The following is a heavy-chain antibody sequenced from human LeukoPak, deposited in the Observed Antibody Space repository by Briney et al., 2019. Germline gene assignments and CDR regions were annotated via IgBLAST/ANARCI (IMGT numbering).Heavy chain of an antibody. V-gene: IGHV3-53*01. CDR1: GFTVSSNY. CDR3: ARVSGSYSPDWYFDL. D-gene: IGHD1-26*01. J-gene: IGHJ2*01. CDR2: IYSGGTT. Sequence: GGSLRLSCAASGFTVSSNYMSWVRQAPGKGLEWVSVIYSGGTTYYAGSVKGRFTISRYKSKNTLYLQLNSLRAEDTAVYYCARVSGSYSPDWYFDLWGRGTLVTVSS.